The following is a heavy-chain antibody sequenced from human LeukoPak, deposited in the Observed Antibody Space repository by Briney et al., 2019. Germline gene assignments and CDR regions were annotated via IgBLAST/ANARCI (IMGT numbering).Heavy chain of an antibody. CDR1: GFTFSNYA. D-gene: IGHD3-10*01. CDR3: AKDSMVRGVITPV. CDR2: ISGNGYDT. Sequence: GGSLRLSCAASGFTFSNYAMSWVRQTPGKGLEWVAAISGNGYDTYYADSLKGRFTITRDNSGNILHLQMNSLRADDTAVYYCAKDSMVRGVITPVWGQGTTVTVSS. V-gene: IGHV3-23*01. J-gene: IGHJ6*02.